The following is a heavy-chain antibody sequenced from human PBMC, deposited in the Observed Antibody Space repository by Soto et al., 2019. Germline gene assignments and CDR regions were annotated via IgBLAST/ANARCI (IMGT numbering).Heavy chain of an antibody. D-gene: IGHD3-16*01. Sequence: QVQLVQSGAEVKKPGASVKVSCKASGYTFTNYDIHWVRQATGQGLEWMGWMNPDSGNTGQSKQFQGRVTMTRDTSISTAYMELSRLRSEGTAVYYCARGRFRRTWFDPWGQGTLVTVSS. CDR2: MNPDSGNT. CDR1: GYTFTNYD. CDR3: ARGRFRRTWFDP. J-gene: IGHJ5*02. V-gene: IGHV1-8*01.